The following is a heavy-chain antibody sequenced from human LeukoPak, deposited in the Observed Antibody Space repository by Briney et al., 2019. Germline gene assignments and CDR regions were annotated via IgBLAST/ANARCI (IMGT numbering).Heavy chain of an antibody. CDR3: ARIGGSYVYDY. D-gene: IGHD1-26*01. Sequence: ASVKVSCKASGYTFTSYDINWVRQAPGQGLEWMGIINPSGGSTSYAQKFQGRVTMTRDTSTSTIYMELSSLRSEDTAVYYCARIGGSYVYDYWGQGTLVTVSS. CDR2: INPSGGST. J-gene: IGHJ4*02. CDR1: GYTFTSYD. V-gene: IGHV1-46*01.